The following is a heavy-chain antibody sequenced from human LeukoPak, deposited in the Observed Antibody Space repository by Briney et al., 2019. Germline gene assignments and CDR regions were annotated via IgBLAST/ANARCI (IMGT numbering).Heavy chain of an antibody. D-gene: IGHD3-3*01. J-gene: IGHJ6*03. CDR2: IHYSGSS. V-gene: IGHV4-59*01. CDR3: ATSGVTVLGVVTYMDV. Sequence: SETLSLTCTVSGGSINDYYWSWIRQPPGKGLEWIGYIHYSGSSNYNSSLKSRVTISVDTSKNQFSLKLTSVTPVDTAVYYCATSGVTVLGVVTYMDVWGKGTTVTVSS. CDR1: GGSINDYY.